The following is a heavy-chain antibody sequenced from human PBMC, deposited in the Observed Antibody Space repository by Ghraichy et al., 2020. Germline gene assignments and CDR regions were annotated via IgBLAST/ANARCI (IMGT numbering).Heavy chain of an antibody. CDR3: ARVVSPMVRDHYYYYGMDV. D-gene: IGHD3-10*01. CDR2: TYYRSKWYN. J-gene: IGHJ6*02. V-gene: IGHV6-1*01. CDR1: GDSVSSNSAA. Sequence: SQTLSLTCAISGDSVSSNSAAWNWIRQSPSRGLEWLGRTYYRSKWYNDYAVSVKSRITINPDTSKNQFSLQLNSVTPEDTAVYYCARVVSPMVRDHYYYYGMDVWGQGPRSPSP.